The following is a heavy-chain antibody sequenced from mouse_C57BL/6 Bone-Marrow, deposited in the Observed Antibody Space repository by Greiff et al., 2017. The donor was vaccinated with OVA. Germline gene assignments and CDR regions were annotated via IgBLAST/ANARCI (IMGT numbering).Heavy chain of an antibody. V-gene: IGHV1-7*01. CDR3: ASPYDGYSYFDY. J-gene: IGHJ2*01. CDR1: GYTFTSYW. Sequence: QVQLKQSGAELAKPGASVKLSCKASGYTFTSYWMHWVKQRPGQGLEWIGYINPSSGYTKYNQKFKDKATLTADKSSSTAYMQLSSLTYEDSAVYYCASPYDGYSYFDYWGQGTTLTVSS. CDR2: INPSSGYT. D-gene: IGHD2-3*01.